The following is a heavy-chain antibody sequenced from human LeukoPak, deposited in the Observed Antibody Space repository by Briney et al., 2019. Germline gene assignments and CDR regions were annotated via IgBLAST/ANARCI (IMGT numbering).Heavy chain of an antibody. V-gene: IGHV3-11*04. CDR1: GFTFSDYY. J-gene: IGHJ6*03. Sequence: GGTLRLSCAASGFTFSDYYMSWIRQAPGKGLEWVSYISSSGSTIYYADSVKGRFTISRDNAKNSLYLQMNSLRAEDTAVYYCAREVYQLLSVYYYYYMDVWGKGTTVTVSS. D-gene: IGHD2-2*01. CDR3: AREVYQLLSVYYYYYMDV. CDR2: ISSSGSTI.